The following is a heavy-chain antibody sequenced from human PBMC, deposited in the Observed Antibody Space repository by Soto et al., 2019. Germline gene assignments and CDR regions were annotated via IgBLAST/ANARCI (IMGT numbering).Heavy chain of an antibody. CDR1: GFTFSSYA. V-gene: IGHV3-23*01. CDR2: ISGSGGTT. J-gene: IGHJ4*02. CDR3: ANLGATSFFEY. Sequence: EVQLLESGGGLVQPGGSLRLSCAASGFTFSSYAMSWVRQAPGKGLEWVSTISGSGGTTYYADSVRGRFTVSRDNSKNTLYLQMNSLRAEDTAVYYCANLGATSFFEYWGQETLVTVSS. D-gene: IGHD1-26*01.